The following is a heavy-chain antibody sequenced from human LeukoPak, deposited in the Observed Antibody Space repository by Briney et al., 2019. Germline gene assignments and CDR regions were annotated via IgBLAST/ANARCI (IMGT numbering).Heavy chain of an antibody. J-gene: IGHJ6*02. CDR2: ISAYNGNT. CDR3: ARSRRYCSGGSCYSQSWGEDYYYYGMDV. D-gene: IGHD2-15*01. V-gene: IGHV1-18*01. Sequence: ASVKVSCKASGYTFTSYGISWVRQAPGQGLEWMGWISAYNGNTNYAQKLQGRVTITADKSTSTAYMELRSLRSEDTAVYYCARSRRYCSGGSCYSQSWGEDYYYYGMDVWGQGTTVTVSS. CDR1: GYTFTSYG.